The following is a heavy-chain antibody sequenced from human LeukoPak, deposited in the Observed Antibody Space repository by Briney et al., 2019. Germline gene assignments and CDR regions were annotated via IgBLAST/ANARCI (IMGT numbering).Heavy chain of an antibody. J-gene: IGHJ4*02. D-gene: IGHD3-9*01. Sequence: PGRSLRLFCAASGFTFSDYGMHWVRQAPGKGLEWVAVMSYEGTNKYYADSVKGRFTISRDNSKNTLYLQMNSLRAEDTAVYYCAKDVERLDYFDYCGQGTLVTVSS. V-gene: IGHV3-30*18. CDR3: AKDVERLDYFDY. CDR2: MSYEGTNK. CDR1: GFTFSDYG.